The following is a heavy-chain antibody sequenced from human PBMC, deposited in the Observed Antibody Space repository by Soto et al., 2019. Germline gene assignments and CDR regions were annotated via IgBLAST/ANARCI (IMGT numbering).Heavy chain of an antibody. J-gene: IGHJ3*02. V-gene: IGHV1-24*01. CDR1: GYTLTELS. CDR3: ASNYYDSSGYYPDAFDI. D-gene: IGHD3-22*01. CDR2: FDPEDGET. Sequence: ASVKVSCKVSGYTLTELSMHWVRQAPGKGLEWMGGFDPEDGETIYAQKFQGRVTMTEDTSTDTAYMELSSLRSEDTAVYYCASNYYDSSGYYPDAFDIWGQGTMVTVSS.